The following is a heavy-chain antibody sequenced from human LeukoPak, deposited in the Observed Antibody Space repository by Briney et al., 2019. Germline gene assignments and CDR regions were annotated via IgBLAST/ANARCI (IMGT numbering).Heavy chain of an antibody. J-gene: IGHJ5*02. V-gene: IGHV3-23*01. CDR3: SKERATMVRGDWFDP. CDR2: ISGSGGST. D-gene: IGHD3-10*01. CDR1: GFTFSSYA. Sequence: GGSLRLSCAASGFTFSSYAMSWVRQAPGQGLDWVSAISGSGGSTYYADSVKGRFTISRDNSKNTLYLQMNSLRAEDTAVYYCSKERATMVRGDWFDPWGQGTLVTVSS.